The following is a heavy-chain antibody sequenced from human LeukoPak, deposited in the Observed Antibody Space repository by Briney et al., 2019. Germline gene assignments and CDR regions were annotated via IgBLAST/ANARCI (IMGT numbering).Heavy chain of an antibody. CDR1: GGSISSYY. CDR3: ARDYGSGTYYFLY. Sequence: SETLSLTCTVSGGSISSYYWSWIRQPPGKGLEWIGYIYYSGSTNYKPSLKSRVTISIDTSKNQFSLKLTSVTAADTAVYYCARDYGSGTYYFLYWGQGTLVTVSS. J-gene: IGHJ4*02. V-gene: IGHV4-59*12. CDR2: IYYSGST. D-gene: IGHD3-10*01.